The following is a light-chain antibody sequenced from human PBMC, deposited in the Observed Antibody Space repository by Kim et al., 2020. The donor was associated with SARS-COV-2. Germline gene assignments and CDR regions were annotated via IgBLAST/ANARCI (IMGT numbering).Light chain of an antibody. CDR2: KAS. V-gene: IGKV1-5*03. CDR3: QHYNGYPLT. J-gene: IGKJ4*01. CDR1: QSISNN. Sequence: DIQMTQSPSTLSASVGTRVTITCRASQSISNNLAWYQQKPGKAPKVLIYKASSLESGVPSRFSGSGSGTEFTLTISSLQPDDFATYSCQHYNGYPLTFGGGTKVDIK.